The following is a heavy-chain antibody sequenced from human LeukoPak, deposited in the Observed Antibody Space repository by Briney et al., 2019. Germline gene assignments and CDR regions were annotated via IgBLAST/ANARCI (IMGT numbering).Heavy chain of an antibody. CDR2: IYSDGST. Sequence: PGGSLRLSCAASGFTVSSNYMSWVRQAPGKGLEWVSVIYSDGSTYYAGSVKGRFTISRDNSKNALYLQMNSLRAEDTAVYYCARDRYYASASYLLFDCWGQGTLVTISS. CDR3: ARDRYYASASYLLFDC. D-gene: IGHD3-10*01. V-gene: IGHV3-66*01. J-gene: IGHJ4*02. CDR1: GFTVSSNY.